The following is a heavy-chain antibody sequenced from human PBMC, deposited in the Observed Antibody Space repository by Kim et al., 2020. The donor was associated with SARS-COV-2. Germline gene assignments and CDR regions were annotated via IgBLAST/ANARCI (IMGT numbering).Heavy chain of an antibody. V-gene: IGHV3-15*01. J-gene: IGHJ4*02. Sequence: GGSRRLSCAASGFTFTDAQMSWVRQAPGKGLEWVARIKRKSDGGTSDSAAPVNGRFTVSRDDSENTLHLQMNSRKAEDTAVYYCTTYYSSNYSVAYWGPGPLVT. CDR1: GFTFTDAQ. CDR2: IKRKSDGGTS. CDR3: TTYYSSNYSVAY. D-gene: IGHD4-4*01.